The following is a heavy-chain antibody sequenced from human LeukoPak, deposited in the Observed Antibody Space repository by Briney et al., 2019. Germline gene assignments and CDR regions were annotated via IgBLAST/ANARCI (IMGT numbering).Heavy chain of an antibody. J-gene: IGHJ4*02. Sequence: PSETLSLTCTVSGDSISSGDYYWSWIRQPAGKGLEWIGRISSSGSTNYNPSLKSRVTISVDTSKNQFSLKLSSVTAADTAVYYCAREGFGELLYAFDYWGQGTLVTVSS. V-gene: IGHV4-61*02. CDR3: AREGFGELLYAFDY. D-gene: IGHD3-10*01. CDR2: ISSSGST. CDR1: GDSISSGDYY.